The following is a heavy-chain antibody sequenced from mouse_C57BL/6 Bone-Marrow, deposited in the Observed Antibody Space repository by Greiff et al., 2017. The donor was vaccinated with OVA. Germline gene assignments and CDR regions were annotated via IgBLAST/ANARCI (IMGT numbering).Heavy chain of an antibody. J-gene: IGHJ2*01. D-gene: IGHD1-1*01. CDR3: ARSSYYGSSYLYYFDY. CDR1: GYTFTDYY. V-gene: IGHV1-76*01. Sequence: QVQLQQSGAELVRPGASVKLSCKASGYTFTDYYINWVKQRPGQGLEWIARIYPGSGNTYYNEKFKGKATLTAEKSSSTAYMQLSSLTSEDSAVYFCARSSYYGSSYLYYFDYWGQGTTLTVSS. CDR2: IYPGSGNT.